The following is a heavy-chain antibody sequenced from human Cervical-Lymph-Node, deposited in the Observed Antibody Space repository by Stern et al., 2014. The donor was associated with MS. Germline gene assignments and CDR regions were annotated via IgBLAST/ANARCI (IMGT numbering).Heavy chain of an antibody. J-gene: IGHJ6*02. V-gene: IGHV3-30*18. Sequence: VQLVESGGGVVQPGRSLRLTCAASGFTFSCCGMHWVRQTPGKGLEWGAVISYDGSYKYYGDSVKGRFTISRDNSKNTLYLQMNSLRAEDTAVYYCAKYSSSSLGMDVWGQGTTVTVSS. CDR3: AKYSSSSLGMDV. D-gene: IGHD6-13*01. CDR1: GFTFSCCG. CDR2: ISYDGSYK.